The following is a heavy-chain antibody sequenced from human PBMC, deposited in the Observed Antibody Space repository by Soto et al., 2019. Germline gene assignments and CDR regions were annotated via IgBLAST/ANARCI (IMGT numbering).Heavy chain of an antibody. CDR2: ISYDGSNK. CDR1: GFTFSSYA. CDR3: ASSAVEAFDL. V-gene: IGHV3-30-3*01. D-gene: IGHD6-25*01. Sequence: QVQLVESGGGVVQPGRSLRLSCAASGFTFSSYAMHWVRQTPGKGLEWVAVISYDGSNKHYADSVKGRFTISRDNSKNTLYLQMNSLRAEDTAVYCCASSAVEAFDLWGRGTLVTVSS. J-gene: IGHJ2*01.